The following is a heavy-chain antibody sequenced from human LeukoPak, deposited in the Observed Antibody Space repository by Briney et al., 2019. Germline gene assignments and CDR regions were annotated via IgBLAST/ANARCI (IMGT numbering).Heavy chain of an antibody. CDR3: ARGYTSGWYYFDH. D-gene: IGHD6-19*01. V-gene: IGHV4-59*12. Sequence: PSETLSLTCTVSGGSTSSSYWSWIRQPPGKGLEWIGYISYSEGTNYRPSLKGRVTISIDTSKNQFSLKLTSVTAADTAVYYCARGYTSGWYYFDHWGQGTLVTVSS. CDR2: ISYSEGT. J-gene: IGHJ4*02. CDR1: GGSTSSSY.